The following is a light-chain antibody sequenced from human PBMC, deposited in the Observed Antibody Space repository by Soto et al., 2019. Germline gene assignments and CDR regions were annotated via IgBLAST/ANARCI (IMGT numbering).Light chain of an antibody. Sequence: QSALTQPPSASGSPGQSVAISCTGTSSDVGGYNYVSWYQQHPGKAPKLMIYEVNKRPSGVPDRFSGSKSGNTASLTVSGLQAEDEADYYCSSYTTSSPLDVFGTGTKLTVL. CDR1: SSDVGGYNY. CDR2: EVN. J-gene: IGLJ1*01. V-gene: IGLV2-8*01. CDR3: SSYTTSSPLDV.